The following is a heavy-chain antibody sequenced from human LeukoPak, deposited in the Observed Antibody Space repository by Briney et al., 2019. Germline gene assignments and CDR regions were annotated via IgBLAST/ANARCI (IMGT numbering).Heavy chain of an antibody. CDR1: GLTFSSYA. CDR3: AKYSSGYYYYFDY. J-gene: IGHJ4*02. D-gene: IGHD3-22*01. Sequence: QSGGSLRLSCAASGLTFSSYAMSWVRQAPGKGLEWVSAISGSGGSTYYADSVKGRFTISRDNSKNTLYLQMNSLRAEDTAVYYCAKYSSGYYYYFDYWGQGTLVTVSS. CDR2: ISGSGGST. V-gene: IGHV3-23*01.